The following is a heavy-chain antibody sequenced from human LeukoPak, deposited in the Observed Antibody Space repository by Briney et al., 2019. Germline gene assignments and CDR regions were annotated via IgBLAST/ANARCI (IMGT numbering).Heavy chain of an antibody. CDR2: INHSGST. V-gene: IGHV4-34*01. J-gene: IGHJ4*02. D-gene: IGHD3-22*01. Sequence: SETLSLTCVVYGGSFSGYYWSWIRQPPGKGLEWIGEINHSGSTNYNPSLKSRVTISVDTSKNQFSLKLSSVTAADTAVYYCARGVHYYDSSGYLGYWGQGTLVTVSS. CDR3: ARGVHYYDSSGYLGY. CDR1: GGSFSGYY.